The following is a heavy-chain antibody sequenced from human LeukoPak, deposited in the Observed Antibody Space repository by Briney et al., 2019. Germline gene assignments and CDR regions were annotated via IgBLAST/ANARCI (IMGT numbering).Heavy chain of an antibody. J-gene: IGHJ4*02. D-gene: IGHD3-3*01. V-gene: IGHV3-30*02. CDR1: GFTLSDYG. Sequence: GGSLTLSCAASGFTLSDYGMHWVRQAPGKGLGWVAFVRYDGSYNYYANSVKGRFTISRDNSKNTVYLQMNSLRPDDTAVYYCAKDSNYDFWSAYSPYYFDSWGQGTLVTVSS. CDR3: AKDSNYDFWSAYSPYYFDS. CDR2: VRYDGSYN.